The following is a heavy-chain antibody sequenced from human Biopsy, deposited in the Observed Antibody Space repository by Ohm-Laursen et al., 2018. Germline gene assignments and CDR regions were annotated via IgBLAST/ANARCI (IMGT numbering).Heavy chain of an antibody. CDR1: GFTFSSYG. CDR2: ISYDGSGE. Sequence: SLRLSCSASGFTFSSYGMHWVRQAPGKGLEWVAVISYDGSGEYYADSLQGRFIISRDNPKNTVDLQMNSLRAEDTAVYFCARDGKRWDYNTYVSWHFDPWGHGTLVTVSS. CDR3: ARDGKRWDYNTYVSWHFDP. D-gene: IGHD4-11*01. V-gene: IGHV3-30*03. J-gene: IGHJ2*01.